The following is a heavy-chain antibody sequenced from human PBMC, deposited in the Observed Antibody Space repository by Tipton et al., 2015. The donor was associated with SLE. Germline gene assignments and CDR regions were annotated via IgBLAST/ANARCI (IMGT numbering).Heavy chain of an antibody. Sequence: SLRLSCAASGFTFSDYSMNWVRQAPGKGLEWVSSITVSSTYIYYADSVKGRFTISRDNDKNTAYLQMNNLRAEDTAVYYCARARSGVGSAFDIWGRGTKVTVSS. J-gene: IGHJ3*02. D-gene: IGHD6-19*01. CDR3: ARARSGVGSAFDI. CDR2: ITVSSTYI. CDR1: GFTFSDYS. V-gene: IGHV3-21*01.